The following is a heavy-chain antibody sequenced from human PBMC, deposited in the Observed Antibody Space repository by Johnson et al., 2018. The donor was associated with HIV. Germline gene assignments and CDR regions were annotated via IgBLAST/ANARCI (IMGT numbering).Heavy chain of an antibody. CDR3: ARDSSPCGAYYVGYAFDI. Sequence: QEQLVESGGGVVQPGGSLRLSCAASGFSFSDYYMSWIRQAPGKGLESVSYISSSGSIISYADPVKGRFTISRDNAKKSLYLQMNSLRADDTAVYYCARDSSPCGAYYVGYAFDIWRQETPLTVSS. J-gene: IGHJ3*02. CDR2: ISSSGSII. CDR1: GFSFSDYY. V-gene: IGHV3-11*04. D-gene: IGHD2/OR15-2a*01.